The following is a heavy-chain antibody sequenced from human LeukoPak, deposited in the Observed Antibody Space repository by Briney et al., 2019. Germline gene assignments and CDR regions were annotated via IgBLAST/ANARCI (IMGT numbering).Heavy chain of an antibody. Sequence: GGSLRLSCAASGFTFSNYGMSWVRQAPGKGLEWVSSISSSSSYIYYADSVKGRFTISRDNAKNSLYLQMNSLRAEDTAVYYCARESVATTFDYWGQGTLVTVSS. V-gene: IGHV3-21*01. CDR1: GFTFSNYG. J-gene: IGHJ4*02. CDR2: ISSSSSYI. CDR3: ARESVATTFDY. D-gene: IGHD5-12*01.